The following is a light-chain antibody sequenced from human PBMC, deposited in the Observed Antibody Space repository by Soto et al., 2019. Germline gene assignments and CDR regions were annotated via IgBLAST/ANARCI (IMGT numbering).Light chain of an antibody. CDR2: AAS. CDR3: QQSYSTPST. J-gene: IGKJ2*01. Sequence: DIQMTQSPSSLSASVGVRVTITCRASQSISSYLNWYQQKPGKAPKLLIYAASSLQSGVPSRFSGSGSGTDFTLTISSLQPEDFATYYGQQSYSTPSTFGQGTKLEIK. CDR1: QSISSY. V-gene: IGKV1-39*01.